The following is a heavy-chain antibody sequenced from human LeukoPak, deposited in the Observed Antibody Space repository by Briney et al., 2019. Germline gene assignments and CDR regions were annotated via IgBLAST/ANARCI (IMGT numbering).Heavy chain of an antibody. D-gene: IGHD4-17*01. CDR3: ARPLQGRTVTLHY. CDR2: IYYTGST. V-gene: IGHV4-59*01. J-gene: IGHJ4*02. Sequence: NPSETLSLTCTVSGGSISSYYWSWIRQPPGKGLEWIGYIYYTGSTNYNPSLKSRVTISADTSKNQFSLKLTSVTAADTAVYYCARPLQGRTVTLHYWGQGTLVTVSS. CDR1: GGSISSYY.